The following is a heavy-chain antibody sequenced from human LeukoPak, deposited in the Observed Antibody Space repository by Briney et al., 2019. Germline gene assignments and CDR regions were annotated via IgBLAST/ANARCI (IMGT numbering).Heavy chain of an antibody. D-gene: IGHD3-10*01. CDR1: GGTFSDYA. CDR3: ARGRRATGTLRRDYYGSGSYYNVSRSSSIRSYYYGMDV. CDR2: IIPLLGTA. V-gene: IGHV1-69*05. J-gene: IGHJ6*02. Sequence: WASVKVSCKASGGTFSDYAMSWVRQAPGQGLEWVGGIIPLLGTANYAQKFQDRVTITTDESTNTAYMELSSLRSEDTAVYYCARGRRATGTLRRDYYGSGSYYNVSRSSSIRSYYYGMDVWGQGTTVTVSS.